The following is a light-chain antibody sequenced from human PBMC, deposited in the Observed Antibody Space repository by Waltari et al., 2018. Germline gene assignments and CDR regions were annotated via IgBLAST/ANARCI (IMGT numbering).Light chain of an antibody. CDR2: DVR. J-gene: IGLJ2*01. CDR3: SSYISSDTLEL. V-gene: IGLV2-14*03. CDR1: SSDIGNYNY. Sequence: HSALTQPASVSGSPGQSITISCTGTSSDIGNYNYVSCYPQHPGKAPKLMLFDVRNPPSGVSARFSGSKSGNTASLTISGLQAEDEADYYCSSYISSDTLELFGGGTSLTVL.